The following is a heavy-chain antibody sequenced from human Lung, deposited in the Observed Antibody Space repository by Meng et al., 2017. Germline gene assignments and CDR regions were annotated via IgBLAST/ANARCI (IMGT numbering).Heavy chain of an antibody. D-gene: IGHD6-19*01. CDR3: ARKKWLATGEVH. V-gene: IGHV7-4-1*02. CDR1: GYTFTNYA. J-gene: IGHJ4*02. CDR2: INTNTGDP. Sequence: QVQLVQSGSELKKPGASVMMSCKASGYTFTNYAMNWVRQAPGQGLEWMGWINTNTGDPTYAQGFTGRFVFSLDTSVSTAYLQISSLKTEDTAVYYCARKKWLATGEVHWGQETLVTVSS.